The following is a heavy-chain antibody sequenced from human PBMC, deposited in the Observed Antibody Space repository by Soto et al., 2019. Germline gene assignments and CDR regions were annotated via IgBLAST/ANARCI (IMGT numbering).Heavy chain of an antibody. D-gene: IGHD2-2*01. CDR2: TYYRSKWYN. CDR1: GDSVSSNSAA. V-gene: IGHV6-1*01. CDR3: ARDCRPAAMNNYYYGMDV. Sequence: PSQTLSLTCAISGDSVSSNSAAWNWIRQSPSRGLEWLGRTYYRSKWYNDYAVSVKSRITINPDTSKNQFSLKLSSVTAADTAVYYCARDCRPAAMNNYYYGMDVWGQGTTVTVSS. J-gene: IGHJ6*02.